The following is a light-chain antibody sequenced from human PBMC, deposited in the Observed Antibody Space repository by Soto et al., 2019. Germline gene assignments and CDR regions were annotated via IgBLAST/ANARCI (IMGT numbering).Light chain of an antibody. CDR3: QQYGSSPWT. V-gene: IGKV3-20*01. Sequence: DILLTQSPGTLSLSPGERATLSCRASQSVSRSYLAWYQQKPGQAPRPLIYGASSRAIGIPDRFSGSGSGTDFTLTISRLEPEDVALYYCQQYGSSPWTFGQGTKVEIK. J-gene: IGKJ1*01. CDR1: QSVSRSY. CDR2: GAS.